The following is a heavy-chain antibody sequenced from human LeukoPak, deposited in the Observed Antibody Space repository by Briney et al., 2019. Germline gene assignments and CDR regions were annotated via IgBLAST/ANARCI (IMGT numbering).Heavy chain of an antibody. V-gene: IGHV3-7*01. D-gene: IGHD4-17*01. CDR3: ARDPTTVTPIGDY. J-gene: IGHJ4*02. CDR2: IKQDGSEK. Sequence: GGSLRLSCAASGFTFSSYWMSWVRQAPGKGLEWVANIKQDGSEKYYVDSVKGRLTISRDNAKNSLYLQMNSLRAEDTAVYYCARDPTTVTPIGDYWGQGTLVTVSS. CDR1: GFTFSSYW.